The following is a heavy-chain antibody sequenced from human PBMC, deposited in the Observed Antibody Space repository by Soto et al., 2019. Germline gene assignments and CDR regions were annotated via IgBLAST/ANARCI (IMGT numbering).Heavy chain of an antibody. CDR2: ISSSFTTI. CDR1: GFTFGTYS. V-gene: IGHV3-48*02. J-gene: IGHJ4*02. Sequence: VQLVESGGGLVQPGESLRLSCAASGFTFGTYSMHWVRQAPGKGLESVSYISSSFTTIYYSDSVKGRFTISRDNAKSSLSLQMNSLRDEDTAVYYCARAITTLLRGAIDYWGQGTLVTVSS. CDR3: ARAITTLLRGAIDY. D-gene: IGHD3-10*01.